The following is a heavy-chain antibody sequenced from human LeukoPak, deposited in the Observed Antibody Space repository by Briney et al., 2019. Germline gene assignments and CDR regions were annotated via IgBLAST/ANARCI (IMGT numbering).Heavy chain of an antibody. D-gene: IGHD3-9*01. V-gene: IGHV4-59*08. CDR3: ARLRAKHYDILTGYFGIYYFDY. Sequence: SETLSLTCTVSGGSISNYYWSWIRQPPGKELEWIGYIYYSGSTNYNPSLKSRVTISVDTSKNQFSLKLSSVTAADTAVFYCARLRAKHYDILTGYFGIYYFDYWGQGTLVTVSS. CDR1: GGSISNYY. CDR2: IYYSGST. J-gene: IGHJ4*02.